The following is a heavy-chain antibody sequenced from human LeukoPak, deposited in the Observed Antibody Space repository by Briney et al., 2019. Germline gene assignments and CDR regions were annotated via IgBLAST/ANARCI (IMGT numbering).Heavy chain of an antibody. J-gene: IGHJ4*02. Sequence: GGSLRLSCAASGFTFSSYAMSWVRQAPGKGLEWVSAISGSGGSTYYADSVKGRFTISRDNAKNSLYVQMNSLRAEDTAVYYCARLRGLYSDTNRYQTALDCWGQGTLVTVSS. CDR1: GFTFSSYA. CDR3: ARLRGLYSDTNRYQTALDC. V-gene: IGHV3-23*01. CDR2: ISGSGGST. D-gene: IGHD1-26*01.